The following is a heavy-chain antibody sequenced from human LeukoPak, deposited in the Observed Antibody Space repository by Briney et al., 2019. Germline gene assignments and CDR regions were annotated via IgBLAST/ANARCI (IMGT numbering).Heavy chain of an antibody. CDR3: TKYSYGYTDY. CDR1: GFTFDDYD. Sequence: GGSLRLSCAASGFTFDDYDMSWVRQAPGKGLEWVSNINWNGGSATYADSVKGRFTISRDNSKNTLYLQMNSLRAEDTAVYYCTKYSYGYTDYWGQGTLVTVSS. CDR2: INWNGGSA. V-gene: IGHV3-20*04. J-gene: IGHJ4*02. D-gene: IGHD5-18*01.